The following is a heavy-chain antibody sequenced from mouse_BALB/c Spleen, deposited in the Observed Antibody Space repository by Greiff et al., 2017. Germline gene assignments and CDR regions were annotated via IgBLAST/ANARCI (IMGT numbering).Heavy chain of an antibody. V-gene: IGHV5-6-5*01. J-gene: IGHJ4*01. CDR3: ARDSDTYAMDY. CDR2: ISSGGST. Sequence: EVKLVESGGGLVKPGGSLKLSCAASGFTFSSYAMSWVRQTPEKRLEWVASISSGGSTYYPDSVKGRFTISRDNARNILYLQMSSLRSEDTAMYYCARDSDTYAMDYWGQGTSVTVSS. CDR1: GFTFSSYA. D-gene: IGHD2-12*01.